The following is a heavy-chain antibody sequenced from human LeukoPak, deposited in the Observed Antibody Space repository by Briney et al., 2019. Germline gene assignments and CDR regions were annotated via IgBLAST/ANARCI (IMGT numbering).Heavy chain of an antibody. Sequence: GGSLRLSCAASGFTFSTYTMNWVRQAPRKGLDWVSSISSGSTYVYYADSVRGRFTISRDNAKNSLYLQMSNLRVEDTAIYYCARVNGDYERGGAPDYWGQGTLVTVSS. V-gene: IGHV3-21*01. J-gene: IGHJ4*02. CDR2: ISSGSTYV. CDR1: GFTFSTYT. CDR3: ARVNGDYERGGAPDY. D-gene: IGHD4-17*01.